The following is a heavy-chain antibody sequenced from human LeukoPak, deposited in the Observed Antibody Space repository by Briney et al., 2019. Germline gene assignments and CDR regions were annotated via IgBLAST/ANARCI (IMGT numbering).Heavy chain of an antibody. CDR1: GFTFSSYG. CDR2: ISYDGSNK. J-gene: IGHJ3*02. Sequence: GGSLRLSCAASGFTFSSYGMHWVRQAPGKGLEWVAVISYDGSNKCYADSVKGRFTISRDNSKNTLYLQMNSLRAEDTAVYYCAKDADAFDIWGQGTMVTVSS. CDR3: AKDADAFDI. V-gene: IGHV3-30*18.